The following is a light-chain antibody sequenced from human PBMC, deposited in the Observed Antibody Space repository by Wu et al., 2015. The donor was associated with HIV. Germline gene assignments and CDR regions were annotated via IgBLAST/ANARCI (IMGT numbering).Light chain of an antibody. V-gene: IGKV1-13*02. Sequence: AIQVTQSPSSLSATVGDRVTITCRASQDIRSALAWYQHKPGKAPRLLIYDASSLESGVPSRFSGSGSGTDFTLTISSLQPEDFATYYCQQFNSYRYTFGQGTKLEIK. CDR1: QDIRSA. CDR3: QQFNSYRYT. CDR2: DAS. J-gene: IGKJ2*01.